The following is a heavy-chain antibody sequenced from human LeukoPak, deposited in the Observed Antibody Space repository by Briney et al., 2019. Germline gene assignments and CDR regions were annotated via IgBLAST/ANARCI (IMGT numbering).Heavy chain of an antibody. CDR1: GFTFSSSW. D-gene: IGHD5-12*01. J-gene: IGHJ4*02. CDR2: IKEDGTEK. V-gene: IGHV3-7*05. CDR3: ARDSGFHTFDS. Sequence: QPGGSLRLSCAASGFTFSSSWMTWVRQAPGKGLEYVANIKEDGTEKYYADSVKGRFTISRDNAKNSLYLQMSSLRADDTAVYYCARDSGFHTFDSWGQGTLVTVSS.